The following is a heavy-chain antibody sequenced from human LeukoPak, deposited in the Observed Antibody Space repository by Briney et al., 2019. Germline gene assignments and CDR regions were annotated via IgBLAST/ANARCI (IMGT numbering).Heavy chain of an antibody. V-gene: IGHV3-30-3*01. J-gene: IGHJ4*02. Sequence: PGRSLRLSCAASGFTFSSYAMHWVRQAPGKGLEWVAVISYDGSNKYYADSVKGRFTISRDNSKNTLYLQMNSLRAEDTAVYYCARRSQLGYWGQGTLVTVSS. CDR2: ISYDGSNK. CDR1: GFTFSSYA. D-gene: IGHD1-1*01. CDR3: ARRSQLGY.